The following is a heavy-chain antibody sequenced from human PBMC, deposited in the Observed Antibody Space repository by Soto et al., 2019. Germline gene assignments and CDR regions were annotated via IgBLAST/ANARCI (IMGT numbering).Heavy chain of an antibody. D-gene: IGHD3-22*01. CDR1: GFTFSSYA. J-gene: IGHJ4*02. CDR2: ISGSGGST. CDR3: AKEGGGGYYDSSGFYRSQLYYFDY. Sequence: PGGSLRLSCAASGFTFSSYAMSWVRQAPGQGLEWVSVISGSGGSTYYADSVKGRFTISRDNSKNTRYLQMNSLRAEDTAIYYCAKEGGGGYYDSSGFYRSQLYYFDYWGQGALVTVSS. V-gene: IGHV3-23*01.